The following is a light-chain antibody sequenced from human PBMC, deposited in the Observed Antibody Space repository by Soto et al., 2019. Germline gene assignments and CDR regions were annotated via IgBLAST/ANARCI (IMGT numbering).Light chain of an antibody. CDR2: AAS. CDR1: QGISNY. V-gene: IGKV1-27*01. Sequence: DIQMTQSPSSLSASVGDRVTITCRASQGISNYLAWYQQKPGKVPNRLIYAASSLQSGVPSRFRGSGSGTEFTLTISSRQPEDVATYYCQKYYSATWTFGQGTKVEIK. J-gene: IGKJ1*01. CDR3: QKYYSATWT.